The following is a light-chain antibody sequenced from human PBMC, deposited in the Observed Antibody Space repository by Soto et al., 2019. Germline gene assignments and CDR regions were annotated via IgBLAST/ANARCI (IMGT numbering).Light chain of an antibody. J-gene: IGKJ5*01. Sequence: EIVMTQSPVTLSVPPGERATLSCRAIQSVTNSYLAWYQQKPGQAPRLLIFGASTRAAGIPARFSGSGSGTDFTLTISSLQSGDFAVYYCQQYTNWPPITFGQGTRLEIK. CDR3: QQYTNWPPIT. V-gene: IGKV3-15*01. CDR1: QSVTNSY. CDR2: GAS.